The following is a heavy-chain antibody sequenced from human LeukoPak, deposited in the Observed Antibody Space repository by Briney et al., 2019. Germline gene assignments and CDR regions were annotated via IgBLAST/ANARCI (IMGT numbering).Heavy chain of an antibody. CDR1: GDSVSSNSVT. CDR2: TYYRSTWYN. V-gene: IGHV6-1*01. D-gene: IGHD2-2*01. Sequence: SQTLSLTRAISGDSVSSNSVTWNWIRQSPSRGLEWLGRTYYRSTWYNDYAVSVRGRITVNPDTSKDQFSLHLNSVTPEDTAVYYCARRLTQYDCFDPWGQGILVTVSS. CDR3: ARRLTQYDCFDP. J-gene: IGHJ5*02.